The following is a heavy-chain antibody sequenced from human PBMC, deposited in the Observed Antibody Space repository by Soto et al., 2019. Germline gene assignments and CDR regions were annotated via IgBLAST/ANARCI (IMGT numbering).Heavy chain of an antibody. CDR2: IYYDGSNI. CDR1: GFSFSNYG. CDR3: ASNVAADDALDV. Sequence: PGGSLRLSCAASGFSFSNYGMHWVRQAPGRGLECVAVIYYDGSNIFSADSVKGRFTISRDNSRNTLYLQMDSLRAEDTAVYYCASNVAADDALDVWGQGTMVTVSS. J-gene: IGHJ3*01. V-gene: IGHV3-30*03. D-gene: IGHD2-15*01.